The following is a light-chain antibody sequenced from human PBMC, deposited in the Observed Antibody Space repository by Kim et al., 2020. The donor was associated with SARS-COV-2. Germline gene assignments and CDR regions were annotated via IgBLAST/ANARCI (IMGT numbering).Light chain of an antibody. CDR3: GTWDDSLTAGV. Sequence: GQKVTSSCSGSSSNLGNHHVSWYQQLPGTAPKLLIYDNNKRPSGIPDRFSGSKSGTSATLDITGLQTGDEADYYCGTWDDSLTAGVFGGGTQLTVL. CDR2: DNN. J-gene: IGLJ3*02. CDR1: SSNLGNHH. V-gene: IGLV1-51*01.